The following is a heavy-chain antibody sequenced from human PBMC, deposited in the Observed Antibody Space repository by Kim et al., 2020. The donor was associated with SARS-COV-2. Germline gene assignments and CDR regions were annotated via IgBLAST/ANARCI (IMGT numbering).Heavy chain of an antibody. CDR1: GGSFSGYY. V-gene: IGHV4-34*01. J-gene: IGHJ6*02. CDR2: INHSGST. D-gene: IGHD3-10*01. Sequence: SETLSLTCAVYGGSFSGYYWSWIRQPPGKGLEWIGEINHSGSTNYNPSLKSRVTISVDTSKNQFSLKLSSVTAADMAVYYCARVVRPPVSYYYGSGSPRRDYYGMDVWRQGTTVTVYS. CDR3: ARVVRPPVSYYYGSGSPRRDYYGMDV.